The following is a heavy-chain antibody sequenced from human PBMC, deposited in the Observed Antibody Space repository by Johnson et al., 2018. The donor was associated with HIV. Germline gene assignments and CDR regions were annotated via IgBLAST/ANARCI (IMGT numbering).Heavy chain of an antibody. V-gene: IGHV3-23*04. CDR2: ISGSGGST. CDR3: VRGGVAVAGTNAFDI. CDR1: GFTFSSYA. D-gene: IGHD6-19*01. J-gene: IGHJ3*02. Sequence: VQLVESGGGLVQPGGSLRLSCAASGFTFSSYAMSWVRQAPGKGLEWVSAISGSGGSTYYADSVKGRFTISRDNSKNTLYLQMNNLRAGDTAVYYCVRGGVAVAGTNAFDIWGQGTMVTVSS.